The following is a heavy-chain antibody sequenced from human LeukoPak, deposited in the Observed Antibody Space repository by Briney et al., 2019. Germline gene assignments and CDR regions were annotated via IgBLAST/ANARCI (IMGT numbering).Heavy chain of an antibody. J-gene: IGHJ4*02. CDR2: INPNSGGT. D-gene: IGHD3-10*01. CDR3: ARGAYYYGSGSYYGSAY. Sequence: ASVKVSCKSSGYAFTCYYMHLMRQAPGQGLELMGWINPNSGGTNYSQKVQGRVTMTRDTSISTAYMELSRLRSDDTAVYYCARGAYYYGSGSYYGSAYWGQGTLVTVSS. V-gene: IGHV1-2*02. CDR1: GYAFTCYY.